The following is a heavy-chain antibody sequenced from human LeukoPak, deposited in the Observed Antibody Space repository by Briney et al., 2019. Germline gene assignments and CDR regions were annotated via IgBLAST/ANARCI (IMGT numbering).Heavy chain of an antibody. D-gene: IGHD3-22*01. CDR3: ARGPRRITMIVVVRPWFDP. V-gene: IGHV4-59*12. CDR2: IYYSGST. Sequence: SETLSLTCTVSGGSISSYYWSWIRQPPGKGLEWIGYIYYSGSTNYNPSLKSRVTISVDTSKNQFSLKLSSVTAADTAVYYCARGPRRITMIVVVRPWFDPWGQGTLVTVSS. CDR1: GGSISSYY. J-gene: IGHJ5*02.